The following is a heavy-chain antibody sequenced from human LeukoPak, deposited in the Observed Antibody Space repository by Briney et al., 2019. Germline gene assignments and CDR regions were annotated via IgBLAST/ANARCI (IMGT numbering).Heavy chain of an antibody. CDR2: IYYSGST. CDR3: ARDLVVTGWFDP. D-gene: IGHD2-21*02. J-gene: IGHJ5*02. Sequence: SETLSLTCTVSGGSISSHYWSWIRQPPGKGLEWIGYIYYSGSTNYNPSLKSRVTISVDTSKNRFSLKLSSVTAADTAVYYCARDLVVTGWFDPWGQGTLVTVSS. CDR1: GGSISSHY. V-gene: IGHV4-59*11.